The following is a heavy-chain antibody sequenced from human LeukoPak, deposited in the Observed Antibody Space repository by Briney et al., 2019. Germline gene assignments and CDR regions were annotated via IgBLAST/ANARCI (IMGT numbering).Heavy chain of an antibody. J-gene: IGHJ5*02. CDR2: ISTTGST. Sequence: PSETLPLTCTVSSGSISSGFYYWNWIRQPAGKGLEWIGHISTTGSTNYNPSLKSRVTISVDTSKNQFSLKLSSVTAADTAVYYCARGGMIKVDPWGQGTLVTVSS. CDR1: SGSISSGFYY. V-gene: IGHV4-61*09. CDR3: ARGGMIKVDP. D-gene: IGHD3-16*01.